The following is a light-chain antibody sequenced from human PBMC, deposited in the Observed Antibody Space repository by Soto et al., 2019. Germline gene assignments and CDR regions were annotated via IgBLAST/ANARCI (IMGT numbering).Light chain of an antibody. CDR1: QSVSRSY. J-gene: IGKJ1*01. V-gene: IGKV3-20*01. Sequence: EIVLTQSPGTLSFSPGDRATLSCRASQSVSRSYLGWYQQKPGQAPRLLIYAASRRATGIPDRFSGSGSGTDFTLTISRLEPEDFAVYYCQQYGSSPWTFGQGTKVDIK. CDR3: QQYGSSPWT. CDR2: AAS.